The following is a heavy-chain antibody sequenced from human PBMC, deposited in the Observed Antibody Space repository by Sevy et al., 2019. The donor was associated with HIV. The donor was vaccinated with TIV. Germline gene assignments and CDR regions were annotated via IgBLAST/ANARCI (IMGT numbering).Heavy chain of an antibody. Sequence: GGSLRLSCAASGFPFSNYEMNWVRQAPGKGLEWVAFISTSVSRVFYADSVKGRFTISRDNARNSLYLQMDNLRVEDTDLYYCARDIPVAAVDYWGQGTLVTVSS. V-gene: IGHV3-48*03. J-gene: IGHJ4*02. CDR1: GFPFSNYE. CDR2: ISTSVSRV. D-gene: IGHD6-13*01. CDR3: ARDIPVAAVDY.